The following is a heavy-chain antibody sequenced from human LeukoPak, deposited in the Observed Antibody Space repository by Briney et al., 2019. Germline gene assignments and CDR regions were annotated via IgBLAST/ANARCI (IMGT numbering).Heavy chain of an antibody. D-gene: IGHD6-19*01. CDR2: IWRDGSIE. CDR3: AIWYSSGWSFDY. J-gene: IGHJ4*02. CDR1: GFTFRNYG. Sequence: PGGSLRLSCAASGFTFRNYGMHWVRQAPGKGLEWVAVIWRDGSIENYADSVKGRFTISRDNSKNTLYLQMNSLRAEDTAVYYWAIWYSSGWSFDYSGPGTPVTVSS. V-gene: IGHV3-33*01.